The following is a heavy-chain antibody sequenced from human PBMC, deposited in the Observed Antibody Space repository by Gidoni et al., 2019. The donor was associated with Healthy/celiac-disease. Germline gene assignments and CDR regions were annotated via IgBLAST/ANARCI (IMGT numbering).Heavy chain of an antibody. J-gene: IGHJ6*02. CDR2: INPSGGST. CDR1: GYTFPSYY. Sequence: QVQLVQSGAEVKKPGASVKVACKASGYTFPSYYMHWVRQAPGQGLEWMGIINPSGGSTSYAQKFQGRVTMTRDTSTSTVYMELSSLRSEDTAVYYCAREGSSSLPDYYYYYGMDVWGQGTTVTVSS. D-gene: IGHD6-6*01. CDR3: AREGSSSLPDYYYYYGMDV. V-gene: IGHV1-46*03.